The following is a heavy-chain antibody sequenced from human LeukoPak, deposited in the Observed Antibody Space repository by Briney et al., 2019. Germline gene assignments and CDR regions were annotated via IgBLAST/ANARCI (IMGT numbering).Heavy chain of an antibody. V-gene: IGHV3-23*01. D-gene: IGHD3-10*01. CDR2: ISGSGGST. CDR3: AKPPLAYGSGSYYNY. J-gene: IGHJ4*02. Sequence: GGSLRLSCAASGFTFSSYAMSWVRQAPGKGLEWVSAISGSGGSTYYADSVKGRFTISRDNSKNTLYLQMNSLRAEDTAVYYCAKPPLAYGSGSYYNYWGQGTLVTVSS. CDR1: GFTFSSYA.